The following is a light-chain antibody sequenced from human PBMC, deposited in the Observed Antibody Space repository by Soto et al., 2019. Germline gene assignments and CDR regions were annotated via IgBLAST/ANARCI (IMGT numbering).Light chain of an antibody. Sequence: QSGLTPTHSPSGSPGQSVTISCTGTSSDVGGYNYVSWYQQHPGKAPKLMIYEVSKRPSGVPDRFSGSKSGNTASLTVSGLQAEDEADYYCSSYAGSNNPYVFGTGTKVTV. CDR2: EVS. V-gene: IGLV2-8*01. CDR1: SSDVGGYNY. J-gene: IGLJ1*01. CDR3: SSYAGSNNPYV.